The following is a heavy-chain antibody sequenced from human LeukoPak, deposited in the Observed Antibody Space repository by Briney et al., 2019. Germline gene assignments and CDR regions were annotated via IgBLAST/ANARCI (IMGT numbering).Heavy chain of an antibody. CDR1: GFTFSSYA. CDR2: ISGSGGST. Sequence: PGASLRLSCAASGFTFSSYAMSWVRQAPGKGLEWVSAISGSGGSTYYADSVKGRFTISRDNSKNTLYLQMNSLRAEDTAVYYCAKSTWVTPLVGYWSQGTLVTVSS. J-gene: IGHJ4*02. D-gene: IGHD4-23*01. V-gene: IGHV3-23*01. CDR3: AKSTWVTPLVGY.